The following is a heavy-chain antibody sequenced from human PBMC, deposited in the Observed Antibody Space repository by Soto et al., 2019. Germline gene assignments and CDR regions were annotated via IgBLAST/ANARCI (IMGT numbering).Heavy chain of an antibody. CDR2: IYWDDDK. CDR3: AHPMTTDYYYYMDV. CDR1: GFSLSTSGVG. J-gene: IGHJ6*03. D-gene: IGHD4-4*01. V-gene: IGHV2-5*02. Sequence: QITLKESGPTLVKPTQTLTLTCTFSGFSLSTSGVGVGWIRQPPGQALEWLALIYWDDDKRYSPSLKSRLTITKDTSKNQLVLTMTNMDPVDTATYYCAHPMTTDYYYYMDVWGKGTTVTVSS.